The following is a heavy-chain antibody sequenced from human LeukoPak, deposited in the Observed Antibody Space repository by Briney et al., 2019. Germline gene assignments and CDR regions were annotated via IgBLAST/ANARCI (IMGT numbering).Heavy chain of an antibody. Sequence: SETLSLTRTVSGGSISSSSYYWGWIRQPPGKGLEWIGSIYYSGSTYYNPSLKSRVTISVDTCKNQFSLKLSSVTAADTAVYYCARLPVVAAIPNFDYWGQGTLVTVSS. V-gene: IGHV4-39*01. D-gene: IGHD2-15*01. CDR1: GGSISSSSYY. CDR2: IYYSGST. J-gene: IGHJ4*02. CDR3: ARLPVVAAIPNFDY.